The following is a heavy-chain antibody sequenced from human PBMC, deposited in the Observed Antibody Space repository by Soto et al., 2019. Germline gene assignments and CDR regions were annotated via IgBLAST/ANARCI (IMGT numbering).Heavy chain of an antibody. Sequence: GGSLRLSCAASGLTFSSYSMNWVRQAPGKGLEWVSYISSSSSTIYYADSVKGRFTISRDNAKNSLYLQMNSLRAEDTAVYYCAKDPYMVRGVIYFEPFHYFDYWGQGTLVTVSS. CDR3: AKDPYMVRGVIYFEPFHYFDY. V-gene: IGHV3-48*01. D-gene: IGHD3-10*01. CDR2: ISSSSSTI. CDR1: GLTFSSYS. J-gene: IGHJ4*02.